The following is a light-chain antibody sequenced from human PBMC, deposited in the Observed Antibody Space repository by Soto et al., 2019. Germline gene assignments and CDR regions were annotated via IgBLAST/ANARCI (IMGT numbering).Light chain of an antibody. Sequence: QSALTQPPSASGSPGQSVTISCTGTSSDVGGYNYVSWCQQHPGKAPKLIIYEVTKRPSGVPDRFSGSKSGNTASLTVSGLRAEDEADYYCSSYAGSNNVLFGGGTKLTVL. CDR3: SSYAGSNNVL. CDR1: SSDVGGYNY. CDR2: EVT. V-gene: IGLV2-8*01. J-gene: IGLJ2*01.